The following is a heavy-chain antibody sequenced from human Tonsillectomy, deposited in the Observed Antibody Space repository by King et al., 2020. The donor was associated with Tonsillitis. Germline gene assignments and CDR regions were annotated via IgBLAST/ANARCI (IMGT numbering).Heavy chain of an antibody. CDR3: ARGRGYCSGGRCYVDY. D-gene: IGHD2-15*01. CDR2: INHSGST. J-gene: IGHJ4*02. V-gene: IGHV4-34*01. CDR1: GGSFSGYY. Sequence: VQLQQWGAGLLKPSETLSLTCAVYGGSFSGYYWSWIRQPPGKGLEWIGEINHSGSTNYNPSLKSRVTISVDTSKNQFSLKLSSVTAADTPVYYCARGRGYCSGGRCYVDYWGQGTLVTVSS.